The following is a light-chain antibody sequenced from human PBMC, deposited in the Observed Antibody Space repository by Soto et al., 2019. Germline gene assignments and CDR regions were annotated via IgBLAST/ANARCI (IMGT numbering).Light chain of an antibody. J-gene: IGLJ1*01. V-gene: IGLV2-14*03. CDR1: SSDVGAYDF. Sequence: QSVRTQPASGSGSPGQSITISCTGTSSDVGAYDFVSWYQQHPDKAPKLMIYEVRNRPSGVSNRFSGSKSVNTATLTISGLQAEDEADYYCSSYTTSSTRVFGTGTKVTVL. CDR2: EVR. CDR3: SSYTTSSTRV.